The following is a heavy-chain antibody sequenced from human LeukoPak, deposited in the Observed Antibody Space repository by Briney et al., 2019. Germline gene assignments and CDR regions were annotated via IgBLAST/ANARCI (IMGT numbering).Heavy chain of an antibody. V-gene: IGHV3-7*01. Sequence: GGSLRLSCAASGFTFSSYWMSWVRQAPGKGLEWVANIKQDGSEKYYVDSVKGRFTISRDNAKNSLYLQMNSLRAEDTAVYYCARDNSNPRDYYYFGMDVWGQGTTVTVSS. CDR3: ARDNSNPRDYYYFGMDV. CDR1: GFTFSSYW. CDR2: IKQDGSEK. D-gene: IGHD4-11*01. J-gene: IGHJ6*02.